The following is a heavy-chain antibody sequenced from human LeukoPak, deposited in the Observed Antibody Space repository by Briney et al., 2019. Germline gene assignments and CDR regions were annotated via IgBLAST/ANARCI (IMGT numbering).Heavy chain of an antibody. J-gene: IGHJ4*02. CDR3: ARGDAGYSSGWYLDY. V-gene: IGHV4-59*01. CDR2: IYYSGST. D-gene: IGHD6-19*01. CDR1: GGSISSYY. Sequence: SQTLSLTCTVSGGSISSYYWSWIRQPPGKGLEWIGYIYYSGSTNYNPSLKSRVTISVDTSKNQFSLKLSSVTAADTAVYYCARGDAGYSSGWYLDYWGQGTLVTVSS.